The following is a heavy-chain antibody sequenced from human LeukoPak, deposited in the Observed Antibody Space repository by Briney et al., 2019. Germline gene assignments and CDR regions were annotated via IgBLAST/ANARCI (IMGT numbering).Heavy chain of an antibody. Sequence: ASVKVSCKASGYTFTSYGISWVRQAPGQGLEWMGWISAYNGNTNYAQKLQGRVTMTTDISTNTAYMELRSLRSDDTAVYYCAVMVVANLHYDYWGQGTLVTVSS. CDR1: GYTFTSYG. J-gene: IGHJ4*02. V-gene: IGHV1-18*01. D-gene: IGHD2-15*01. CDR3: AVMVVANLHYDY. CDR2: ISAYNGNT.